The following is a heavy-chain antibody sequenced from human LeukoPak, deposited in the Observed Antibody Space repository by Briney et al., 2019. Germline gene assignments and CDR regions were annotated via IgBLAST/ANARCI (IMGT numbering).Heavy chain of an antibody. D-gene: IGHD3-10*01. CDR3: AKHEPPAIMVRGVITTNWFDP. CDR2: ISGSGGST. V-gene: IGHV3-23*01. J-gene: IGHJ5*02. CDR1: GFTFSSYA. Sequence: GGSLRLSCAASGFTFSSYAMSWVRRAPGKELEWVSAISGSGGSTYYADSVKGRFTISRDNSKNTLYLQMNSLRAEDTAVYYRAKHEPPAIMVRGVITTNWFDPWGQGTLVTVSS.